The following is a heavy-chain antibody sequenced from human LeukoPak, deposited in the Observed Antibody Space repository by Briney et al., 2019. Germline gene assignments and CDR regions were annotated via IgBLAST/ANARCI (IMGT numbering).Heavy chain of an antibody. D-gene: IGHD6-19*01. J-gene: IGHJ4*02. Sequence: PGGSLRLSCAASGFTVSSNSMSWVRQAPGEGLEWVSTIYSGNTIYYADSVKDRFTTSRDNSKNTLYLQMNSLRAEDTAVYFCARGLSSGPMGYWGQGTLVTVSS. V-gene: IGHV3-53*01. CDR2: IYSGNTI. CDR3: ARGLSSGPMGY. CDR1: GFTVSSNS.